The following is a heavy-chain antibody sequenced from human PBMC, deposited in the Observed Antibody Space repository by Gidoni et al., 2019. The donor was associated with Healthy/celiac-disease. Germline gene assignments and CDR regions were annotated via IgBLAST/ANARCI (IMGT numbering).Heavy chain of an antibody. J-gene: IGHJ4*02. D-gene: IGHD6-19*01. Sequence: QVQLAQSGAEVQKPASSVKVSCMASGGTFSSYAIIWVRQAPGQGLEWLGGIIPICGTANYAQKFQGRVTITADESTSTAYMELSSLRSEDTAVYYCAREGAEMAAPNYWGQGTLVTVSS. V-gene: IGHV1-69*01. CDR3: AREGAEMAAPNY. CDR1: GGTFSSYA. CDR2: IIPICGTA.